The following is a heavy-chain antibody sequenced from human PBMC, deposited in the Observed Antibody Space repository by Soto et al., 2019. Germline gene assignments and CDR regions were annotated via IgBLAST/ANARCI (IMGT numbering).Heavy chain of an antibody. J-gene: IGHJ4*02. V-gene: IGHV3-74*01. CDR1: GFTFTSYW. CDR3: ARGGQYLAPYYFDY. Sequence: GGSLRLSCAASGFTFTSYWMYWVRQAPGKGLVWVSRMNSDGSSTSYADSVKGRFTISRDSAKNTLYLQMNSLRVEDTAVYYCARGGQYLAPYYFDYWGQGTLVTVSS. CDR2: MNSDGSST.